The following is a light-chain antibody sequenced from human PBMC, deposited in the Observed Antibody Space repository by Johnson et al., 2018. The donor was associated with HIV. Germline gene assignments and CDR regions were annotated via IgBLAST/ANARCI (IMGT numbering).Light chain of an antibody. Sequence: QSVLTQPPSVSAAPGQKVTISCSGSSFNIGNNYVSWYQQLPVTAPKLLIYENNKRPSGIPDRFSGSSSVTSATLGITGLQTGDEADYYCGTWDSRLSAYVFGSGTKVTVL. CDR3: GTWDSRLSAYV. J-gene: IGLJ1*01. V-gene: IGLV1-51*02. CDR1: SFNIGNNY. CDR2: ENN.